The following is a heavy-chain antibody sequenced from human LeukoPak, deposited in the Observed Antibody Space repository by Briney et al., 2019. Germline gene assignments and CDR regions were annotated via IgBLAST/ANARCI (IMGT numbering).Heavy chain of an antibody. J-gene: IGHJ4*02. CDR1: GGSISSNNW. CDR3: ARVNINNWHSCDY. CDR2: IYHSGSP. Sequence: SETLSLTCAVSGGSISSNNWWGRVRQPPGKGLEWTGEIYHSGSPNYNPSLKSRVTISVDKSRNHFSLNLSSVTAADTAVYYCARVNINNWHSCDYWGQGTLVTVSS. V-gene: IGHV4-4*02. D-gene: IGHD1-1*01.